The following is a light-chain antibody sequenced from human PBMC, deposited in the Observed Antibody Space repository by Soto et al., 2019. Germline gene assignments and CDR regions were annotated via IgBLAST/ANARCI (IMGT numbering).Light chain of an antibody. CDR2: AAS. Sequence: DIQMTQSPTSLSASVGDRVTITCRASQDIRNFVAWYQQKPGKAPKLLIYAASTLQSGVPSRFSGSGSGTDXTXTXXXLQXXXXXXXXXXXXSXVXVFGPGTKVEIK. J-gene: IGKJ3*01. CDR1: QDIRNF. V-gene: IGKV1-27*01. CDR3: XXXSXVXV.